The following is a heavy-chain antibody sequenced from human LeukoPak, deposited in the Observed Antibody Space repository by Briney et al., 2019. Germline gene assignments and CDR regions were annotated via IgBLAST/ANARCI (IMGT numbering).Heavy chain of an antibody. Sequence: SETLSLTCTVSGGSISNSNYYWGWVRQPPGKGLEWVGSIYFSGSTYYNPSLKSRVTISVDTSKNQFSLKLSSVTAADTAVYYCARHSYYYGSGTYFFDYWGQGTLATVSS. V-gene: IGHV4-39*01. D-gene: IGHD3-10*01. CDR2: IYFSGST. CDR1: GGSISNSNYY. J-gene: IGHJ4*02. CDR3: ARHSYYYGSGTYFFDY.